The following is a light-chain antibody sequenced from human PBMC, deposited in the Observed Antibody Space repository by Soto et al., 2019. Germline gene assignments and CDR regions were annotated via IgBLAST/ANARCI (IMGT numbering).Light chain of an antibody. CDR2: DSD. V-gene: IGLV1-51*01. CDR3: GAWDSSLSVVV. J-gene: IGLJ2*01. Sequence: QSVLTQPPSVSAAPGQKVTISCSGSSANIGSNYVSWYQHLPGTAPKLVIYDSDKRPSEIPGRFSGSKSGTSATLDITGLQTGDEADYYCGAWDSSLSVVVFGGGTKLTVL. CDR1: SANIGSNY.